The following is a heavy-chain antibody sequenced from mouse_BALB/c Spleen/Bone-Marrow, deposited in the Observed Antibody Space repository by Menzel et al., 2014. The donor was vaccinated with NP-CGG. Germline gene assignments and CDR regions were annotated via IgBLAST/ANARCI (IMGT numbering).Heavy chain of an antibody. J-gene: IGHJ3*01. V-gene: IGHV5-6-3*01. CDR1: GFTFSSYG. CDR2: INSNGGST. D-gene: IGHD1-2*01. CDR3: ARHYYGAR. Sequence: EVKLVESGGDLVQPGGSLKLSCAASGFTFSSYGMSWVRQTPDKRLELVATINSNGGSTYYPDSVKGRFTISRDNAKNTLYPQMSSLKSEDTAMYYCARHYYGARWGQGTLVTVSA.